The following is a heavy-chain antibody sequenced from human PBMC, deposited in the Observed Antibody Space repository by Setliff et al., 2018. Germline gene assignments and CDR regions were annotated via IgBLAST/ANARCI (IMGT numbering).Heavy chain of an antibody. CDR2: IYYSGST. J-gene: IGHJ5*02. Sequence: PSETLSLTCTVSGGSISSSSYYWGWIRQPPGKGLEWIGSIYYSGSTYYNPSLKSRVTISVDTSKNQFSLKLSSVTAADTAVFYCARARYCSGGSCYWTWFGPWGQGTLVTVSS. CDR3: ARARYCSGGSCYWTWFGP. V-gene: IGHV4-39*01. D-gene: IGHD2-15*01. CDR1: GGSISSSSYY.